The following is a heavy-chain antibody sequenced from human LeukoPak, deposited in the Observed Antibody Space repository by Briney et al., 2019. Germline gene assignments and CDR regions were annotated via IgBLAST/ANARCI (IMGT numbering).Heavy chain of an antibody. CDR3: ASYFHLLDAYDF. CDR2: IYYSGTT. Sequence: PSETLSLTCTVSGGPISSDTYYWGWIRQPPGKGLKWIGNIYYSGTTYFIPSLKSRVTMSVDTSKNQFSLRLSSVTAADTAVYYCASYFHLLDAYDFWGQGTPVTVSS. D-gene: IGHD2/OR15-2a*01. V-gene: IGHV4-39*01. J-gene: IGHJ4*02. CDR1: GGPISSDTYY.